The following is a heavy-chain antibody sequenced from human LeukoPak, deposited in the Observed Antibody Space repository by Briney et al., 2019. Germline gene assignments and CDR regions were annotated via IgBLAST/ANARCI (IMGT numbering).Heavy chain of an antibody. V-gene: IGHV3-23*01. D-gene: IGHD2-8*01. CDR1: GFPFSNYD. CDR3: AKDRWGYGSCTRSNCTYFDS. CDR2: FGSGGGKP. J-gene: IGHJ4*02. Sequence: GGSLRLSCAASGFPFSNYDMHWVRQAPEKGLEWVSSFGSGGGKPFYVDAVNGQFTISRDNSKGTLHLEMNSLRAEDKGVYYCAKDRWGYGSCTRSNCTYFDSSGEGSLVTASS.